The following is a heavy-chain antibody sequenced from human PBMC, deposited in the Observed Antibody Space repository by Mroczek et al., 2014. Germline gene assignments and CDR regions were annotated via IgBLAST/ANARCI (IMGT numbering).Heavy chain of an antibody. V-gene: IGHV3-21*01. D-gene: IGHD2-2*01. CDR3: ARDGYCSSTSCPDYYYGMDV. J-gene: IGHJ6*02. CDR1: GFTFSSYS. Sequence: VQLQQSGGGLVKPGGSLRLSCAASGFTFSSYSMNWVRQAPGKGLEWVSSISSSSSYIYYADSVKGRFTISRDNAKNSLYLQMNSLRAEDTAVYYCARDGYCSSTSCPDYYYGMDVWGQGTTVTRLL. CDR2: ISSSSSYI.